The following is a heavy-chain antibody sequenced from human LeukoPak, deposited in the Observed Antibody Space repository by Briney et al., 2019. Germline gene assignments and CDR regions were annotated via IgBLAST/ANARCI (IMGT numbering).Heavy chain of an antibody. D-gene: IGHD2-2*01. J-gene: IGHJ5*02. V-gene: IGHV4-4*02. CDR2: IYHSGST. Sequence: PSETLSLTCTVSGGSISSSYWRSWIRQPPGKGLEWIGEIYHSGSTNYNLSLKSRVTISVDKSKNQFSLKLNSVTAADTAVYYCARDYCTSTTCPNWFDPWGQGTLVTVSS. CDR3: ARDYCTSTTCPNWFDP. CDR1: GGSISSSYW.